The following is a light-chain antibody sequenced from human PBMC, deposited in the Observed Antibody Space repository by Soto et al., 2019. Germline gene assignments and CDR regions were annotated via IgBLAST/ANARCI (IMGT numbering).Light chain of an antibody. CDR1: SSDIGAYKY. Sequence: QSALTQPASVSGSPGQSITISCTGTSSDIGAYKYVSWYQRHPGKAPKLMIYEVSNQPSGVSNRFSGSKSDNTASLTISGLQAEDEADYYCSSSTSSNTVIFGGGTKVTVL. CDR3: SSSTSSNTVI. CDR2: EVS. V-gene: IGLV2-14*01. J-gene: IGLJ2*01.